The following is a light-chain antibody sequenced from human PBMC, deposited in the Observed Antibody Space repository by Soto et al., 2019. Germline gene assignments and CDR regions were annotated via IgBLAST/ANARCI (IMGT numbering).Light chain of an antibody. CDR2: GAS. Sequence: EIVMTQSPATRSVSPGERVTLSCRASQSVDSSYLAWYHQRPGQXPRLLIYGASSRATGIPDRFSVSVSGTDFTITISRLEPEDGEVDEGQHLGSSRGTFFQGTKVDIK. V-gene: IGKV3-20*01. CDR3: QHLGSSRGT. CDR1: QSVDSSY. J-gene: IGKJ1*01.